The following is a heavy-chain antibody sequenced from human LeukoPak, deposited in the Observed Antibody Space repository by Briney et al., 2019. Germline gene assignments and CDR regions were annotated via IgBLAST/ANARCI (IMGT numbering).Heavy chain of an antibody. CDR3: ARGRDSGSHTYYFDY. Sequence: ASVKVSCKASGGTFSSYAISWVRQAPGQGLEWMAWINPKSGGTNNAQKFQGRVTMTRDTSINTAYMDLTRLRSGDTAVYYCARGRDSGSHTYYFDYWGQGTLVTVSS. CDR2: INPKSGGT. CDR1: GGTFSSYA. V-gene: IGHV1-2*02. J-gene: IGHJ4*02. D-gene: IGHD1-26*01.